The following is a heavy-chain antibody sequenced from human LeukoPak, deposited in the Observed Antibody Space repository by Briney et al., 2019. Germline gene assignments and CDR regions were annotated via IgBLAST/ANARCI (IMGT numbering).Heavy chain of an antibody. Sequence: SETLSLTCTVSGGSISSSSYYWGWIRQPPGKGLEWIGSIYYSGSTYYNPSLKSRVTISVDTSKNQFSLKLSSVTAADTAVYYCARETYGYGDAFDIWGQGTMVTVSS. J-gene: IGHJ3*02. V-gene: IGHV4-39*07. CDR1: GGSISSSSYY. CDR2: IYYSGST. D-gene: IGHD4-17*01. CDR3: ARETYGYGDAFDI.